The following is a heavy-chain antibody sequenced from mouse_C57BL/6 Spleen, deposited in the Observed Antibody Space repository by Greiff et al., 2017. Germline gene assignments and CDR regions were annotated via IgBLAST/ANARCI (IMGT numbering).Heavy chain of an antibody. CDR1: GFTFSDYY. D-gene: IGHD1-1*01. J-gene: IGHJ4*01. Sequence: DVHLVESGGGLVQPGGSLKLSCAASGFTFSDYYMYWVRQTPEKRLEWVAYISNGGGSTYYPDTVKGRFTISRDNAKNTLYLQMSRLKSEDTAMYYCARQLATVVATRAMDYWGQGTSVTVSS. V-gene: IGHV5-12*01. CDR3: ARQLATVVATRAMDY. CDR2: ISNGGGST.